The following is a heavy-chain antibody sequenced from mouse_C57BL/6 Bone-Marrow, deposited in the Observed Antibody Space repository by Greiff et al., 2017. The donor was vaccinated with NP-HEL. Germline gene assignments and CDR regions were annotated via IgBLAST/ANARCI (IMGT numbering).Heavy chain of an antibody. D-gene: IGHD2-4*01. J-gene: IGHJ2*01. CDR1: GYTFTSYG. Sequence: QVQLQQSGAELARPGASVKLSCKASGYTFTSYGISWVKQRTGQGLEWIGQINPRSGNTYYNAKFKGKATLTADKSSSTAYMELRSLTSEDSAVYFCARSRDYPYYFDYWGQGTTLTVSS. CDR3: ARSRDYPYYFDY. V-gene: IGHV1-81*01. CDR2: INPRSGNT.